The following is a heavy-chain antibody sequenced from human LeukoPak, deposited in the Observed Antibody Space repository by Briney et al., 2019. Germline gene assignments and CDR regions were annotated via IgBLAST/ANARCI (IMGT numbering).Heavy chain of an antibody. J-gene: IGHJ3*02. CDR3: ARVPSIPTGGGGAFDI. V-gene: IGHV1-2*06. CDR2: INPNSGGT. D-gene: IGHD2-15*01. Sequence: ASVKVSCKASGYTFTGYYMHWVRQAPGQGLEWMGRINPNSGGTNYAQKFQGRVTMTRDTSISTAYMELSRLRSDDTAVYYCARVPSIPTGGGGAFDIWGQGTMVTVSS. CDR1: GYTFTGYY.